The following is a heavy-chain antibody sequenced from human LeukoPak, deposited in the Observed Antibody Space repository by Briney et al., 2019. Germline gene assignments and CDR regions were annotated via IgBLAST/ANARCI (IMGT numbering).Heavy chain of an antibody. CDR1: DFSFRDYY. Sequence: PGGSLRLSCVDSDFSFRDYYMSWIRQAPGKGLEWVSYINWDGSDTSHEESVKGRFTISRDNAERSLYLRMDSVRAEDTAVYYCARMSSTGYVGSWGQGTLVTVSS. J-gene: IGHJ5*02. V-gene: IGHV3-11*06. D-gene: IGHD5-12*01. CDR3: ARMSSTGYVGS. CDR2: INWDGSDT.